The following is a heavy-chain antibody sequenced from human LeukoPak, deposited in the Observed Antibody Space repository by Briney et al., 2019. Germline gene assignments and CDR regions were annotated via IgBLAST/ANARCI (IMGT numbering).Heavy chain of an antibody. V-gene: IGHV4-59*08. Sequence: SETLSVTCSDSGGSISNNYWRWIRQSPGKGLEWIGYIYSSGSTDYNPFVKSRVVVSVDTSKNQFSLKLYSVTAADTAVYYCARHGLKLVGASTIYFDNWGQGTLVTVSS. CDR1: GGSISNNY. CDR3: ARHGLKLVGASTIYFDN. CDR2: IYSSGST. D-gene: IGHD1-26*01. J-gene: IGHJ4*02.